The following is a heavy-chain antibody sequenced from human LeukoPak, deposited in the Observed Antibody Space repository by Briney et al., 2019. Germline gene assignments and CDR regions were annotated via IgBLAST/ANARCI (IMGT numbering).Heavy chain of an antibody. D-gene: IGHD5-18*01. J-gene: IGHJ3*02. CDR3: ARWIQLWLRENDAFDI. V-gene: IGHV3-30*04. CDR2: ISHDGSNK. Sequence: GGSLRLSCAASGFTFSSYAMHWVRQAPGKGLEWVAVISHDGSNKYYADSVKGRFTISRDNSKNTLYLQMNSLRAEDTAVYYCARWIQLWLRENDAFDIWGQGTMVTVSS. CDR1: GFTFSSYA.